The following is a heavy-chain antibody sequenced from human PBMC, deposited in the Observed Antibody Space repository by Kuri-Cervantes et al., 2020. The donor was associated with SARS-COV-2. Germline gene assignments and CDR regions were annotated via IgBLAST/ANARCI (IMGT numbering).Heavy chain of an antibody. CDR1: GDSVSSNSAA. D-gene: IGHD3-10*01. J-gene: IGHJ6*03. V-gene: IGHV6-1*01. CDR3: ARGKTMVRGENYYYMDV. CDR2: TYFRSKWYN. Sequence: SQTLSLTCAISGDSVSSNSAAWNWIRQSPSRGLGWLGRTYFRSKWYNDYAVSVKSRITINPDTSKKQFSLQLNSVTPEDTAVYYCARGKTMVRGENYYYMDVWGKGTTVTVSS.